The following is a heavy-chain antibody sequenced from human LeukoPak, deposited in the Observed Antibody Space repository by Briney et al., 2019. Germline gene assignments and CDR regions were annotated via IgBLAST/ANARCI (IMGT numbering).Heavy chain of an antibody. CDR3: ATSTAISAFDC. Sequence: GGSLRLSCVASGLTITNAWMSWVRQAPGKGLEWVGRIKKKAEGETTDYTAPVQGRFIISRDDSKNTLYLQMNSLKTEDTGVYYCATSTAISAFDCWGQGTMVIVSS. J-gene: IGHJ3*01. D-gene: IGHD1-1*01. CDR1: GLTITNAW. V-gene: IGHV3-15*01. CDR2: IKKKAEGETT.